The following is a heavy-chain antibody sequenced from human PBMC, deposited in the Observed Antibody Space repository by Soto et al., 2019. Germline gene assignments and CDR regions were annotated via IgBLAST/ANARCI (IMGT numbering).Heavy chain of an antibody. Sequence: SVKVSCKASGGTFSSYAISWVRQAPGQGLEWMGGIIPIFGTANYAQKFQGRVTITADESTSTAYMELSSLRSEDTAVYYCARLDTAMEPFDYWGQGTLVTVSS. J-gene: IGHJ4*02. CDR2: IIPIFGTA. CDR3: ARLDTAMEPFDY. CDR1: GGTFSSYA. D-gene: IGHD5-18*01. V-gene: IGHV1-69*13.